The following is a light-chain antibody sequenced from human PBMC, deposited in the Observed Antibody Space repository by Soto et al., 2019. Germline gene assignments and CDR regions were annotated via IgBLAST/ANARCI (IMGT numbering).Light chain of an antibody. V-gene: IGKV3-11*01. Sequence: EIVLTQSPATLSSSPGERATLSCRASQSVGSYLAWYQQKPGQAPRLLIYDASNRATGIPARFIGSGSGTDFTLIISSLEPEDVAIYYCQQRSNPTFGQGTRLELK. J-gene: IGKJ5*01. CDR2: DAS. CDR1: QSVGSY. CDR3: QQRSNPT.